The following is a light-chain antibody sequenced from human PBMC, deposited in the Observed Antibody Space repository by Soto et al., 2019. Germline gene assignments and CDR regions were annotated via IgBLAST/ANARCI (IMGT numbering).Light chain of an antibody. CDR1: QLVVTSY. CDR3: KLFGRSPT. J-gene: IGKJ3*01. V-gene: IGKV3-20*01. CDR2: GAR. Sequence: EIVLTQSPGSLSLYPVERATLSCRASQLVVTSYLHWYQHTPGQAPRLLIYGARNRATGIPDMFSGSGSGTDLPLTSSRLEPEDCAGYNGKLFGRSPTFGPGTNVH.